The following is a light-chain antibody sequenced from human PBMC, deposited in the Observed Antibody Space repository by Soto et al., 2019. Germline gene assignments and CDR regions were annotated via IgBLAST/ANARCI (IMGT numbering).Light chain of an antibody. CDR1: QSVSDSQ. CDR2: GAS. V-gene: IGKV3-20*01. CDR3: QQYGSSLFT. Sequence: EIVLTQSPGTLSLSPGERATLSCRASQSVSDSQLAWYQQKPGQGPRLLIYGASSRATGIPDRFSGSGSGTDFTLTISRLEPEDFAAYYCQQYGSSLFTFGPGTKVDIK. J-gene: IGKJ3*01.